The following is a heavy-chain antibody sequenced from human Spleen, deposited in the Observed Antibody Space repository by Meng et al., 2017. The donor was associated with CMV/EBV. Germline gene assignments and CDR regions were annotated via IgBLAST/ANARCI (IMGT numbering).Heavy chain of an antibody. Sequence: SETLSLTCAVYGGSFSGYYWNWIRQPPGKGLQWIGYIYYNGGTNYNPSLKSRVTISVDTSKNHFSLKLSSVTAADTAVYYCARGPRGYSYEKDWFDPWGQGTLVTVSS. CDR2: IYYNGGT. D-gene: IGHD5-18*01. CDR1: GGSFSGYY. CDR3: ARGPRGYSYEKDWFDP. V-gene: IGHV4-59*01. J-gene: IGHJ5*02.